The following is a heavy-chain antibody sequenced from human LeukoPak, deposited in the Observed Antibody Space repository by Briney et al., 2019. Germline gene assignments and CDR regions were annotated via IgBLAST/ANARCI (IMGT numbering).Heavy chain of an antibody. CDR2: INHSGST. J-gene: IGHJ4*02. Sequence: SETLSLTCAVYGGSFSGYYCSWIRQPPGKGLEWIGEINHSGSTNYNPSLKSRVTISVDTSKNQFSLKLSSVTAADTAVYYCARGGKWIQLWCFDYWGQGTLVTVSS. CDR1: GGSFSGYY. V-gene: IGHV4-34*01. CDR3: ARGGKWIQLWCFDY. D-gene: IGHD5-18*01.